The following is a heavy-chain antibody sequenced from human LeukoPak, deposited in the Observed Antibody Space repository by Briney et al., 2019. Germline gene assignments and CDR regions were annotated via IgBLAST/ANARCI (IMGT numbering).Heavy chain of an antibody. J-gene: IGHJ6*02. Sequence: GGALRLSCAASGFTFSSYAMHWGPQAPGKGLEYVSAIRRNGDRNYYANCVKGRFTISRDNSKTTLYLKMGNLRAEDMAVYYCARSGDYYDSSGYYFYHGMDVWGQGTTVTVSS. CDR3: ARSGDYYDSSGYYFYHGMDV. V-gene: IGHV3-64*01. D-gene: IGHD3-22*01. CDR2: IRRNGDRN. CDR1: GFTFSSYA.